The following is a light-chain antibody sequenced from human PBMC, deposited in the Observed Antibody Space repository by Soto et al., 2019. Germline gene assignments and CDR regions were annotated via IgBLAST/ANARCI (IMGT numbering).Light chain of an antibody. CDR1: QGIKDY. Sequence: EIVMTQSPATLSVSPGERATLSCRASQGIKDYVAWFQQKPGQAPRLLIYGASTRATAIPARFSGSGSGIEFTLSISSLQSEDFAVYYCQQYNTWPRTFGQGTKVETK. V-gene: IGKV3-15*01. J-gene: IGKJ1*01. CDR3: QQYNTWPRT. CDR2: GAS.